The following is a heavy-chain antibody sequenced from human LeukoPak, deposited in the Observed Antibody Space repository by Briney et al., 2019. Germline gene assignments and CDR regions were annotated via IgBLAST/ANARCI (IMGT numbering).Heavy chain of an antibody. J-gene: IGHJ4*02. CDR3: ATSDMTTVVSY. D-gene: IGHD4-23*01. V-gene: IGHV4-38-2*02. Sequence: SETLSLTCTVSGYSISSGYYWGWIRQPPGKGLEWIGSIYHSGSTYYNPSLKSRVTISVDTSKNQFSLKLSSVTAADTAVYYCATSDMTTVVSYWGQGTLVTVSS. CDR1: GYSISSGYY. CDR2: IYHSGST.